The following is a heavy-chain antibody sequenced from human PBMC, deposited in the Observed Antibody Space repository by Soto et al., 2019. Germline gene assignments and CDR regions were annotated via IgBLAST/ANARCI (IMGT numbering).Heavy chain of an antibody. V-gene: IGHV3-30-3*01. CDR2: ISYDGSNK. Sequence: GGSLRLSCAASGFTFSSYAMHWVRQAPGKGLEWVAVISYDGSNKYYADSVKGRFTISRDNSKNTLYLQMNSLRAEDTAVYYCAKDRKFQSGYDFYYYYGMDVWGQGTTVTVSS. CDR3: AKDRKFQSGYDFYYYYGMDV. CDR1: GFTFSSYA. J-gene: IGHJ6*02. D-gene: IGHD5-12*01.